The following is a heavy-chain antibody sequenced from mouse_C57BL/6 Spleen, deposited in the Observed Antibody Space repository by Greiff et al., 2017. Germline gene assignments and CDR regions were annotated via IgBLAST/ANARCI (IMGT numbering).Heavy chain of an antibody. J-gene: IGHJ3*01. Sequence: QVQLQQSGPELVKPGASVKISCKASGYAFSSSWMNWVKQRPGKGLEWIGRIYPGDGDTNYNGKFKGKATLTADKSSSTAYMQLSSLTSEDSAVYFCARPNYDGAWFAYWGQGTLVTVSA. D-gene: IGHD2-3*01. CDR2: IYPGDGDT. V-gene: IGHV1-82*01. CDR3: ARPNYDGAWFAY. CDR1: GYAFSSSW.